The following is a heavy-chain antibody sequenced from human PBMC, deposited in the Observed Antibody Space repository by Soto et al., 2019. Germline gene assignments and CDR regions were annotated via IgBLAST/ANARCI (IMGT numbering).Heavy chain of an antibody. Sequence: GGSLRLCCAASGFTFSSYGMHWVRQAPGKGLEWVAVIWYDGSNKYYADSVKGRFTISRDNSKNTLYLQMNSLRAEDTAVYYCARDSSVSVTTVWYYYGIDVRGQRTTVTGSS. CDR1: GFTFSSYG. V-gene: IGHV3-33*01. D-gene: IGHD4-17*01. J-gene: IGHJ6*02. CDR2: IWYDGSNK. CDR3: ARDSSVSVTTVWYYYGIDV.